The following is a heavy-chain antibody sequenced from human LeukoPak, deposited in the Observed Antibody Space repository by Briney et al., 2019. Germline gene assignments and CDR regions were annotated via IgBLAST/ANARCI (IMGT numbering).Heavy chain of an antibody. CDR2: ISWNSGNV. CDR1: GFTFKNYA. CDR3: AKTGTYRSLFGYIES. Sequence: GRSLRLSCAASGFTFKNYAMHWVRQAPGKGLEWVSSISWNSGNVDYADSVKGRFALSRDNAKNSLFLQMNSLRAEDTALYYCAKTGTYRSLFGYIESWGQGTLVTVSS. J-gene: IGHJ4*02. D-gene: IGHD6-6*01. V-gene: IGHV3-9*01.